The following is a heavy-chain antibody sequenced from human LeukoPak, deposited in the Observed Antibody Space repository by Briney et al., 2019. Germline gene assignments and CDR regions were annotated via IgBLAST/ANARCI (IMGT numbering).Heavy chain of an antibody. CDR3: AKVIATYDILSGYYDY. CDR2: IRYDGRNK. D-gene: IGHD3-9*01. V-gene: IGHV3-30*02. CDR1: GFTFSSDG. J-gene: IGHJ4*02. Sequence: PGGSLRLSCAASGFTFSSDGMHWVRQAPGKGLERVAFIRYDGRNKYYADSVKGRFTISRDNSKNTLYLQMNSLRAEDTAVYYCAKVIATYDILSGYYDYWGQGTPVTFSS.